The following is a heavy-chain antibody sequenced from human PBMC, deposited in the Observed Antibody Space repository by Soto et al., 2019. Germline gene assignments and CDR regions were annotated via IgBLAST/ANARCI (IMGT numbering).Heavy chain of an antibody. CDR3: TTDRNCSGGSWYVGFDYYYYGMDV. Sequence: GGSLRRSCEASGFTFTMYWMHWVRQAPGKGLVWVGRIKSKTDGGTTDYAAPLKGRFTISRDDTKNTLYLQMNSMKADDAAVYYCTTDRNCSGGSWYVGFDYYYYGMDVQGQGTTFTTCS. CDR2: IKSKTDGGTT. D-gene: IGHD2-15*01. CDR1: GFTFTMYW. J-gene: IGHJ6*01. V-gene: IGHV3-15*01.